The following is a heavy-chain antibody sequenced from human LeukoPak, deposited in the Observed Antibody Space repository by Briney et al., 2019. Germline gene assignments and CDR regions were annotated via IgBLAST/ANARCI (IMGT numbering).Heavy chain of an antibody. V-gene: IGHV5-51*01. CDR1: GYTFTSYW. D-gene: IGHD2-2*01. CDR3: ARLGYCSRGTCYAFDY. CDR2: IYPGDSDT. J-gene: IGHJ4*02. Sequence: GESLKISRRGSGYTFTSYWIGWVRQMPGKGLEWMGIIYPGDSDTRYNPSFEGQVTMSADKSITTAYLHWSSLKASETAMYYCARLGYCSRGTCYAFDYWGQGSLVTVSS.